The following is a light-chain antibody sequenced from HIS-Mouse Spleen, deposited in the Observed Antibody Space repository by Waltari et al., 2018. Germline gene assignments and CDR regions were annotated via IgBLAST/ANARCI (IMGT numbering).Light chain of an antibody. CDR3: AAWDDSLNGHYV. CDR1: SPNIGRNT. Sequence: QSVLTQPPSASGTPGQRVTISCSGSSPNIGRNTVNCYQQLPGTAPKLLTYSNNQRPSGVPDRFSGSKSGTSASLAISGLQSEDEADYYCAAWDDSLNGHYVFGTGTKVTVL. J-gene: IGLJ1*01. CDR2: SNN. V-gene: IGLV1-44*01.